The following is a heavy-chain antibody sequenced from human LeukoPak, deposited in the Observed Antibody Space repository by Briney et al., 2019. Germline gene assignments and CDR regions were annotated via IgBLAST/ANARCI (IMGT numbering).Heavy chain of an antibody. CDR1: GFTFSSYW. CDR2: INHSGST. V-gene: IGHV4-34*01. J-gene: IGHJ5*02. Sequence: GSLRLSCAASGFTFSSYWMSWIRQPPGKGLEWIGEINHSGSTNYNPSLKSRVTISVDTSKNQFSLKLSSVTAADTAVYYCAREVVGGAAADCWFDPWGQGTLVTVSS. D-gene: IGHD6-13*01. CDR3: AREVVGGAAADCWFDP.